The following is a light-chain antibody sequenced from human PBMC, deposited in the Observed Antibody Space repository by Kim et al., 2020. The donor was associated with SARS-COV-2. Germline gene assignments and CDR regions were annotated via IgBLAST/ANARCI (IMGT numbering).Light chain of an antibody. CDR1: NGHSTYT. V-gene: IGLV4-69*01. CDR3: QTWGTGFRM. Sequence: QPVLTQSPSASASLGASVKLTCTLSNGHSTYTIAWHQQQPEKGPRYLMKVNSDGSHSKGDGIPDRFSGSSSGAERYLTISSLQSDDEADYYCQTWGTGFRMFGGGTQLTVL. CDR2: VNSDGSH. J-gene: IGLJ3*02.